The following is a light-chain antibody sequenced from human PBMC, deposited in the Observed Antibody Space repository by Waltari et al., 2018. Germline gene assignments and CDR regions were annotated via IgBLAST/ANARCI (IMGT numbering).Light chain of an antibody. V-gene: IGKV3-15*01. CDR3: QKYNRWPPIT. CDR1: QSVSSN. J-gene: IGKJ5*01. Sequence: EIVMTQSPATLSVSPGETATLSCRASQSVSSNVAWYQKKPGQAPRLLIYDASHSATSIPAKFRGSESGTEFTFTISSLQSEDFAVYYCQKYNRWPPITFGHGTRLEIK. CDR2: DAS.